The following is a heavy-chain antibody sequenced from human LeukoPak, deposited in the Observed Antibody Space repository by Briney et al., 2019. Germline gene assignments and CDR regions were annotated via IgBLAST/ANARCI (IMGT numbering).Heavy chain of an antibody. Sequence: PGGSLRLSCAASGFTFSSYAMHWVRQAAGKGLEWVAVISYDGSNKYYADSVKGRFTISRDNSKNTLYLRMNSLRAEDTAVYYCARLFRVVVPAANTHFDYWGQGTLVTVSS. CDR1: GFTFSSYA. J-gene: IGHJ4*02. V-gene: IGHV3-30*04. D-gene: IGHD2-2*01. CDR3: ARLFRVVVPAANTHFDY. CDR2: ISYDGSNK.